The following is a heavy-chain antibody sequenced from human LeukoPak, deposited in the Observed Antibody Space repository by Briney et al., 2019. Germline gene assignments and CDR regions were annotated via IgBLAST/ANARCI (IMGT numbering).Heavy chain of an antibody. J-gene: IGHJ4*02. CDR1: GFTFSSYW. CDR2: IKQDGSEK. CDR3: ARDELRYFDWLEEGFDY. Sequence: GSLRLSCAASGFTFSSYWMSWARQAPGKGLEWVASIKQDGSEKYYVDSVKGRFTISRDNAKNSLYLQMNSLRAEDKAVYYCARDELRYFDWLEEGFDYWGQGTLATVSS. V-gene: IGHV3-7*01. D-gene: IGHD3-9*01.